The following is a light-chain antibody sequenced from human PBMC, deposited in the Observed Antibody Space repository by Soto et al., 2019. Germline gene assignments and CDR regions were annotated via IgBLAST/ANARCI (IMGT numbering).Light chain of an antibody. CDR1: QSLLYSSNNKNY. V-gene: IGKV4-1*01. CDR3: QQYYTTPRT. J-gene: IGKJ1*01. CDR2: WAS. Sequence: DIVMTQSPDSLAVSLGERATINCKSSQSLLYSSNNKNYLAWYQQKPGQPPKLLIYWASTRESGVPDRFSGSGSATDFTLTISSLQAEDVAVYYCQQYYTTPRTFGQGTKVDIK.